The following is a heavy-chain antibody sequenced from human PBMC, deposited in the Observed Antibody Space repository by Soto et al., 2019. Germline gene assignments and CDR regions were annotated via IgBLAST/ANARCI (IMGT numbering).Heavy chain of an antibody. V-gene: IGHV3-23*01. CDR1: GFTFSSYA. D-gene: IGHD6-13*01. J-gene: IGHJ3*02. CDR2: IGGSGGST. CDR3: AKGILVKPPGTRAFDI. Sequence: EVQLLESGGGLVQPGGSLRLSCAASGFTFSSYAMSWVRQAPGKGLEWVSTIGGSGGSTYYADSVKGRFTISRDNSNNALYLQMNSLRASDTAVYYCAKGILVKPPGTRAFDIWGQGTMVIVSS.